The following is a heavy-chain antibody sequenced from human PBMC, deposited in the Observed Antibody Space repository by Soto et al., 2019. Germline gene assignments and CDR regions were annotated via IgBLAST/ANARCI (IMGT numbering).Heavy chain of an antibody. D-gene: IGHD3-16*01. CDR2: INPNSGGT. J-gene: IGHJ6*02. Sequence: ASVKVSCKASGYTFTGYYMHWVRQAPGQGLEWMGWINPNSGGTNYAQKFQGWVTMTRDTSISTAYMELSRLRSDDTAVYYCARRGAPEAPCYYYGMDVWGQGTTVTVSS. CDR1: GYTFTGYY. CDR3: ARRGAPEAPCYYYGMDV. V-gene: IGHV1-2*04.